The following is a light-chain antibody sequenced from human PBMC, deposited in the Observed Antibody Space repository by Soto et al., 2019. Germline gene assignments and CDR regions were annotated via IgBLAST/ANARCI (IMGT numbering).Light chain of an antibody. CDR3: GTWDSSLSAGV. V-gene: IGLV1-51*02. CDR1: SSNIGNNY. CDR2: ENN. Sequence: QSVLTQPPSVSAAPGQKVTISCSGRSSNIGNNYLSWYQQLPGTAPKLLIYENNKRPSGIPDRFSGSKSGTSATLGITGLQTGDEADYYCGTWDSSLSAGVFGEGTKLTVL. J-gene: IGLJ3*02.